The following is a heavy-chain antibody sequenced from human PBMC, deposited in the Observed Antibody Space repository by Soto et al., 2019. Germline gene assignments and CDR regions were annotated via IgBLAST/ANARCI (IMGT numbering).Heavy chain of an antibody. CDR2: ISYDGIGK. V-gene: IGHV3-30-3*01. D-gene: IGHD3-16*01. J-gene: IGHJ4*02. Sequence: RGSLRLSCAASGFTFSSYGLHWVRQAPGKGLEWVSFISYDGIGKYNADSVKGRFTISRDNSKNTLYLQLTNLRAEDTAVYYCASLYHYSLTQYLDYWGQGTLVTVHS. CDR3: ASLYHYSLTQYLDY. CDR1: GFTFSSYG.